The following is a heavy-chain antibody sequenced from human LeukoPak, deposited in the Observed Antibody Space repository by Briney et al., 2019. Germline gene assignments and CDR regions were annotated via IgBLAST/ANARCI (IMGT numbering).Heavy chain of an antibody. J-gene: IGHJ4*02. CDR2: IYSGGST. D-gene: IGHD3-10*01. V-gene: IGHV3-53*01. CDR1: GFTVSSNY. CDR3: ARMGLPQSWYYFNY. Sequence: GGSLRLSCAASGFTVSSNYMSWVRQAPGKGLEWVSVIYSGGSTYYADSVKGRFTISRDNSKNTLYLQMNSLRAEDTAVYYCARMGLPQSWYYFNYWGRGPWVPVPS.